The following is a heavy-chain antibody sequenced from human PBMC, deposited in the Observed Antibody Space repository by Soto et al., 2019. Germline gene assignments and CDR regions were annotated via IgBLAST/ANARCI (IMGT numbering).Heavy chain of an antibody. CDR1: GFTFSSYW. CDR2: IKQDGSEK. V-gene: IGHV3-7*05. CDR3: ARLCSGGSCYDGAFDI. Sequence: SLRLSCAASGFTFSSYWMSWVRQAPGKGLEWVANIKQDGSEKYYVDSVKGRFTISRDNAKNSLYLQMNSLRAEDTAVYYCARLCSGGSCYDGAFDIWGQGTMVNVSS. J-gene: IGHJ3*02. D-gene: IGHD2-15*01.